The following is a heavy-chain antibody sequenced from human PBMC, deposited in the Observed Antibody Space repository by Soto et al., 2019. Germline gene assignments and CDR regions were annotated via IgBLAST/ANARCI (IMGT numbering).Heavy chain of an antibody. Sequence: GGSLRLSCAASGFTFSSYGMHWVRQAPGKGLEWVAVISYDGSNKYYADSVKGRFTISRDNSKNTLYLQMNSLRAEDTAVYYCAKDFRPDYDILTGYYDPEFSDPWGQGTLVTVSS. V-gene: IGHV3-30*18. J-gene: IGHJ5*02. D-gene: IGHD3-9*01. CDR2: ISYDGSNK. CDR1: GFTFSSYG. CDR3: AKDFRPDYDILTGYYDPEFSDP.